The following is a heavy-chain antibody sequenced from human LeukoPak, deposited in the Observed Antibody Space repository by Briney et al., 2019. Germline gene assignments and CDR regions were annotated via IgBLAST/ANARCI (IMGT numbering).Heavy chain of an antibody. CDR3: ARHGTISSESYFDY. V-gene: IGHV4-59*08. CDR1: GGSVSSYY. CDR2: IHNNGRT. D-gene: IGHD1-14*01. J-gene: IGHJ4*02. Sequence: SETLSLTCSVSGGSVSSYYWSWIRQSPGKGLEWIWYIHNNGRTNYNPSLKSRVTGFVDTSKNQVSLRLSSVTAADTAVYYCARHGTISSESYFDYWGQGALVTVSS.